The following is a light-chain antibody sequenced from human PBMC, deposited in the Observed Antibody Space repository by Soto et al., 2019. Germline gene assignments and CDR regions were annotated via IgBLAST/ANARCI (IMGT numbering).Light chain of an antibody. Sequence: DIQMTQSPSTLSASVGDRVTISCRASQNVGSWVAWYQQKPGKAPKLLIYAASSLQSGVPSRFSGSGSGTDFTLTISSLQPEDFATYYCQQANSFPLTFGGGTKVDI. CDR3: QQANSFPLT. J-gene: IGKJ4*01. CDR1: QNVGSW. CDR2: AAS. V-gene: IGKV1-12*01.